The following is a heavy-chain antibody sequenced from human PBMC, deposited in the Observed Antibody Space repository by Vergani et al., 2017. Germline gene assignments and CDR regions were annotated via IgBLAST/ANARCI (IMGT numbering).Heavy chain of an antibody. V-gene: IGHV3-30*03. D-gene: IGHD6-19*01. CDR3: SGVSSGWYSED. CDR2: ISYDGSNK. Sequence: QVQLVESGGGVVQPGRSLRLSCAASGFTFSSYGMHWVRQAPGKGLEWVAVISYDGSNKYYADSVKCRFTISRDNSKNTLYLQMNSLRAEDTAVYYCSGVSSGWYSEDWGQGTLVTVSS. J-gene: IGHJ4*02. CDR1: GFTFSSYG.